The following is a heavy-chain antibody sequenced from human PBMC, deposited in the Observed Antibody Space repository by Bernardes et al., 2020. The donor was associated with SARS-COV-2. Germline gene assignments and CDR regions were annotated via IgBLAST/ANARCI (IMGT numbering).Heavy chain of an antibody. CDR1: GFTFSGSS. J-gene: IGHJ6*02. V-gene: IGHV3-21*01. CDR2: ISGSGSYI. Sequence: GGSLRLSCGASGFTFSGSSLNWVRQAPGKGLEWVSSISGSGSYIYYADSVKGRFTISRDNAKNSLFLQMNSLRAEDTAVYYCARVRTVYGSGTYPTHSYYYGMDVWGQGTTVTVSS. CDR3: ARVRTVYGSGTYPTHSYYYGMDV. D-gene: IGHD3-10*01.